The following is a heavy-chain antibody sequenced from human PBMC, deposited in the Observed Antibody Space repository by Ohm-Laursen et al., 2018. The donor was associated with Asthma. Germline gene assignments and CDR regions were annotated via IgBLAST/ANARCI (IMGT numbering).Heavy chain of an antibody. CDR3: ARDSPTGELIFDY. D-gene: IGHD3-10*01. Sequence: TLSLTCTVSGGSISSGGYYWSWIRQHPGKGLEWIGYIYYSGSTYYNPSLKSRVTISVDTSKNQFSLKLSSVTAADTAVYYCARDSPTGELIFDYWGQGTLVTVSS. J-gene: IGHJ4*02. CDR2: IYYSGST. CDR1: GGSISSGGYY. V-gene: IGHV4-31*03.